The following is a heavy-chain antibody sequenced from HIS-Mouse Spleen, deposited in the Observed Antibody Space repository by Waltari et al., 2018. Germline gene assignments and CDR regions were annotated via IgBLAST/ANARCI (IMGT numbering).Heavy chain of an antibody. CDR1: GGSISSSSYY. CDR3: AREIPYSSSWYDWYFDL. Sequence: QLQLQESGPGLVKPSETLSLTCTVSGGSISSSSYYWGWIRQPPGKGLEWIGSIYYSGRTYYQPALKSRVTISVDTSKNQFSLKLSSVTAADTAVYYCAREIPYSSSWYDWYFDLWGRGTLVTVSS. J-gene: IGHJ2*01. V-gene: IGHV4-39*07. CDR2: IYYSGRT. D-gene: IGHD6-13*01.